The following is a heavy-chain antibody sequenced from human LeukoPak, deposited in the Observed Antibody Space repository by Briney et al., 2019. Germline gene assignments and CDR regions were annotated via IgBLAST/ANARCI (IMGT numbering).Heavy chain of an antibody. D-gene: IGHD2-2*01. CDR1: GGTFSSYA. J-gene: IGHJ5*02. V-gene: IGHV1-69*13. Sequence: SVKVSCKASGGTFSSYAISWVRQAPGQGLEWMGGIIPTFGTANYAQKFQGRVTITADESTSTAYMELSSLRSEDTAVYYCAARYCSSTSCYPEYNWFDPWGQGTLVTVSS. CDR2: IIPTFGTA. CDR3: AARYCSSTSCYPEYNWFDP.